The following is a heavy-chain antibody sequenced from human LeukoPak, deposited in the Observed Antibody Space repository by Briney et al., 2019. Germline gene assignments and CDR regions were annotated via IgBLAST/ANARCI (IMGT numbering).Heavy chain of an antibody. D-gene: IGHD3-3*01. V-gene: IGHV3-21*04. CDR3: AKSGQGGFWSGSKNYFDY. J-gene: IGHJ4*02. Sequence: GGSLRLSCAASGFTFSSYSMNWVRQAPGKGLEWVSSISSSSSYIYYADSVKGRFTISRDNSKNTLYLQMNSLRADDTAVYYCAKSGQGGFWSGSKNYFDYWGQGTLVTVSS. CDR1: GFTFSSYS. CDR2: ISSSSSYI.